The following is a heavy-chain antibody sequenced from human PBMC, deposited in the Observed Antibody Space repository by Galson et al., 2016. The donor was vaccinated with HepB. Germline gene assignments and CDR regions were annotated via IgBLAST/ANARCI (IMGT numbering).Heavy chain of an antibody. CDR1: GASISDSNW. CDR2: IYHTGTS. CDR3: ARAAIIPGARMVFDP. V-gene: IGHV4-4*02. J-gene: IGHJ5*02. D-gene: IGHD2-2*01. Sequence: SLTCPVYGASISDSNWWTWVRQVPGKGLEWIGEIYHTGTSNNNPFLSSRFTLSVDKSRNLISLNVTSVTAADTAVYYCARAAIIPGARMVFDPWGQGILVTVSS.